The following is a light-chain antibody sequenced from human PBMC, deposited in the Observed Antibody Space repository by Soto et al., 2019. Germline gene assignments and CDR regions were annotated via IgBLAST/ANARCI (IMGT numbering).Light chain of an antibody. CDR3: QQYNCYPWT. CDR2: KEP. CDR1: QSISNW. V-gene: IGKV1-5*03. Sequence: DIQMTQSPSTLSASVGDRVTITCRASQSISNWLAWYQQKPGRAPKLLIYKEPSLERGAPSRSSVSRYGKEFTLTLTSLQPDDIATYYCQQYNCYPWTFGQGPKVESK. J-gene: IGKJ1*01.